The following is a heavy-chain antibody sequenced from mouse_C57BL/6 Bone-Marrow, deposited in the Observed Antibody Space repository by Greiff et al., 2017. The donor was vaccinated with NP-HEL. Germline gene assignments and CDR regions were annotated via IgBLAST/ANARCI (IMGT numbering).Heavy chain of an antibody. D-gene: IGHD2-4*01. CDR2: IDPSDSYT. J-gene: IGHJ3*01. Sequence: QVQLQQPGAELVMPGASVKLSCKASGYTFTSYWMHWVKQRPGQGLEWIGEIDPSDSYTNYNQKFKGKSTLTVDKSSSTAYMQLSSQTSEDSAVYYCARGHDYESWFADWGQGALVTVAA. CDR3: ARGHDYESWFAD. V-gene: IGHV1-69*01. CDR1: GYTFTSYW.